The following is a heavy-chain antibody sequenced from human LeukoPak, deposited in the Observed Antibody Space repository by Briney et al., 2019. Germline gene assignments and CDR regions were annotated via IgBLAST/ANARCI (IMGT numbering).Heavy chain of an antibody. Sequence: SETLSLTCTVSGGSITSHYWSWIRQPPGKGPEWIAYISYSGSTDYNPSLKSRVIVSVDTSKNQLSLKLTSVTAADTAVYYCAGDHGSSGYLYWGQGILVTVSP. J-gene: IGHJ4*02. D-gene: IGHD3-22*01. CDR1: GGSITSHY. CDR2: ISYSGST. CDR3: AGDHGSSGYLY. V-gene: IGHV4-59*11.